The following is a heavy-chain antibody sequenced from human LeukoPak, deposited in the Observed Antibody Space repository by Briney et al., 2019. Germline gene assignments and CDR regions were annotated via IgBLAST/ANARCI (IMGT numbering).Heavy chain of an antibody. D-gene: IGHD6-19*01. CDR2: ISWNGGTT. V-gene: IGHV3-20*01. CDR3: ARDTYHSAWYPWYFDN. CDR1: GFIFDDYV. Sequence: GGSLRLSCAASGFIFDDYVMAWVRQAPGKGLEWVADISWNGGTTTYADSLQGRFTISRDNAKNILYLQMNSLRAEDTAFYLCARDTYHSAWYPWYFDNWGPGTLVTVSS. J-gene: IGHJ4*02.